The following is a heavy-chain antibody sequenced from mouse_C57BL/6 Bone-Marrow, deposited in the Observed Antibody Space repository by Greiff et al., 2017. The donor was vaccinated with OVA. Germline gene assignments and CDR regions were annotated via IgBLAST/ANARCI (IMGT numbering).Heavy chain of an antibody. CDR1: GYSITSGYY. J-gene: IGHJ3*01. Sequence: EVQLQQSGPGLVKPSQSLSLTCSVPGYSITSGYYWNWIRQFPGNKLEWMGYISYDGSNNYNPSLKNRISITRDTSKNQFFLKLNSVTTEDTATYYCARDGPRFAYWGQGTLVTVSA. CDR2: ISYDGSN. CDR3: ARDGPRFAY. V-gene: IGHV3-6*01.